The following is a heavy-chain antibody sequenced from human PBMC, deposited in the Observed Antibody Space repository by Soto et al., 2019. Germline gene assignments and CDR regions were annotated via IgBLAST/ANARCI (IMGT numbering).Heavy chain of an antibody. CDR3: ARAGAAPYYYYGLDV. CDR2: IVVGSGNT. Sequence: GASVKVSCKASGFSFTSSAMQWVRQARGQRLEWIGWIVVGSGNTNYAQKFQTRVTMTTDKSTDTAYMDLRSLTSDDTAIYYCARAGAAPYYYYGLDVWGQGTTVTVSS. J-gene: IGHJ6*02. V-gene: IGHV1-58*02. D-gene: IGHD1-26*01. CDR1: GFSFTSSA.